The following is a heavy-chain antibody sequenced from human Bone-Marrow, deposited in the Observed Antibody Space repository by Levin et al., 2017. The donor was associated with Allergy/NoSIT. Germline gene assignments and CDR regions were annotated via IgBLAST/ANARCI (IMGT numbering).Heavy chain of an antibody. V-gene: IGHV2-70*11. Sequence: GKALEWLARIDWDDDKYYSTSLKTRLLISKDTSKNQVVLTMTNMDPVDTATYYWARATNHYYGRGFDYWGQGTLVTVSS. CDR2: IDWDDDK. J-gene: IGHJ4*02. CDR3: ARATNHYYGRGFDY. D-gene: IGHD3-10*01.